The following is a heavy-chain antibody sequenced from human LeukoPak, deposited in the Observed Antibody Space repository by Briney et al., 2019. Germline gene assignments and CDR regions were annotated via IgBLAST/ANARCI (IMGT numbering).Heavy chain of an antibody. CDR1: GFTFSSYW. D-gene: IGHD6-19*01. Sequence: PGGSLRLSCAASGFTFSSYWMCWVRQAPGKGLEWVADIKQDGSEKYYVDSVKGRFTISRQNAKKSVFLQMNSLRAEDTAVYYCARYSIAVAPYYYYYMDVWGKGTTVTVSS. CDR2: IKQDGSEK. J-gene: IGHJ6*03. V-gene: IGHV3-7*01. CDR3: ARYSIAVAPYYYYYMDV.